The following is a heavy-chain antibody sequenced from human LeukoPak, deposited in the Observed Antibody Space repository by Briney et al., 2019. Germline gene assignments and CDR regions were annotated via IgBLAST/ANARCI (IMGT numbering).Heavy chain of an antibody. Sequence: SETLSLTCTVSGGSISSSSYYWSWIRQPPGKGLEWIGYIYYSGSTNYSPSLKSRVTISVDTSKNQFSLKLSSVTAADTAVYYCAANYCDSSGYYYPSDYWGQGTLVTVSS. J-gene: IGHJ4*02. CDR2: IYYSGST. D-gene: IGHD3-22*01. CDR1: GGSISSSSYY. V-gene: IGHV4-61*01. CDR3: AANYCDSSGYYYPSDY.